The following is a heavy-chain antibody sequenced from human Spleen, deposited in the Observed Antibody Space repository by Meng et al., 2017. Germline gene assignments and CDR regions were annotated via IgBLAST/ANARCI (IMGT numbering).Heavy chain of an antibody. J-gene: IGHJ4*02. CDR1: GGSFSDYY. V-gene: IGHV4-34*01. Sequence: QVQLQQWGAGLLKPPKTLSLSCVVSGGSFSDYYWSWIRQPPGKGLEWIGEINHSGSTNYNPSLESRATISVDMSQNNLSLKLSSVTAADSAVYYCARGPTTMAHDFDYWGQGTLVTVSS. CDR2: INHSGST. D-gene: IGHD4-11*01. CDR3: ARGPTTMAHDFDY.